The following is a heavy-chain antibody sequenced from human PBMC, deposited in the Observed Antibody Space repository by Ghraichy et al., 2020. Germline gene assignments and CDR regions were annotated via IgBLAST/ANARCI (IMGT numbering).Heavy chain of an antibody. V-gene: IGHV3-48*02. Sequence: GGSLRLSCATSGFTFSTYSLNWVRQAPGKGLEWVAYFDSGGNIYYADSVRGRFTISRDNAKNSLTLQMDSLRDEDTAVYYCARDRSGAWRPDAFDIWGQGTMVIVSS. J-gene: IGHJ3*02. CDR3: ARDRSGAWRPDAFDI. CDR1: GFTFSTYS. CDR2: FDSGGNI. D-gene: IGHD2-21*02.